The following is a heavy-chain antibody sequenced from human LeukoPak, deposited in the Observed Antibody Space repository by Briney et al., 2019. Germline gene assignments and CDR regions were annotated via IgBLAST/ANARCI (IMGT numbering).Heavy chain of an antibody. CDR3: AKGDDSSGYYPGGADY. Sequence: GGSLRLSCAASGFTFSSYATSWVRQAPGKGLEWVSAISGSGGSTYHADSVKGRFTISRDNSKNTLYLQMNSLRAEDTAVYYCAKGDDSSGYYPGGADYWGQGTLVTVSS. CDR1: GFTFSSYA. V-gene: IGHV3-23*01. CDR2: ISGSGGST. D-gene: IGHD3-22*01. J-gene: IGHJ4*02.